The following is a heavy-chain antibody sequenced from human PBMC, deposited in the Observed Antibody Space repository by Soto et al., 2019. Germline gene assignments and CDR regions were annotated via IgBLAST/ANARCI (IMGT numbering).Heavy chain of an antibody. CDR1: GGSISSGGYY. J-gene: IGHJ5*02. V-gene: IGHV4-31*03. Sequence: QVPLQESGPGLVQPSQTLSLTCTVSGGSISSGGYYWSWIRQRPGKGLEWIGYTYNSRSTYYNPSFGSRITISVDTSKNQFSLKLNSVTAADTAVYYCVRDPSPWGQGTLVTVSS. CDR3: VRDPSP. CDR2: TYNSRST.